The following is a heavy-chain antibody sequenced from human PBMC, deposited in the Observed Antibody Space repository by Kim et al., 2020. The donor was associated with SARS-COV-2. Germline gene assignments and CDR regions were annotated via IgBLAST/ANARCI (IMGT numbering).Heavy chain of an antibody. D-gene: IGHD2-2*01. Sequence: SVKVSCKASGGTFSSYAISWVRQAPGQGLEWMGGIIPIFGTANYAQKFQGRVTITADESTSTAYMELSSLRSEDTAVYYCACFYCSSTSCHYGMDVWGQGTTVTVSS. J-gene: IGHJ6*02. CDR2: IIPIFGTA. V-gene: IGHV1-69*13. CDR3: ACFYCSSTSCHYGMDV. CDR1: GGTFSSYA.